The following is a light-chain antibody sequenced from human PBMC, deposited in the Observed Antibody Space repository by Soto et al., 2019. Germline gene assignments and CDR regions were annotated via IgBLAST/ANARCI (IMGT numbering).Light chain of an antibody. J-gene: IGLJ1*01. V-gene: IGLV2-14*01. CDR3: SSYTSSSTLYV. Sequence: QSALTQPASVSGSPGQSITISCTGTSSDVGGYNYVSWYQQHPGKAPKLMIYDVSNRPSGVSNRFSGSKSGNTASLTISGLQDEDEADYYCSSYTSSSTLYVFGTGTKVTV. CDR1: SSDVGGYNY. CDR2: DVS.